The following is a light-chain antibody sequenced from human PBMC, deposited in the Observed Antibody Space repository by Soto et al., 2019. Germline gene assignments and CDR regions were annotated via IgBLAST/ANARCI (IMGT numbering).Light chain of an antibody. V-gene: IGLV2-14*03. CDR2: DII. Sequence: QSALTQPASVSGSPGQSITLSCTGTSSDVGAYIFVSWYQQHPGKAPKLMIYDIINRPSGVSNRFSGSKSGNTAPLTISGLQAEDEADYYCVSFTTSKSYVFGTGTKLTVL. CDR1: SSDVGAYIF. J-gene: IGLJ1*01. CDR3: VSFTTSKSYV.